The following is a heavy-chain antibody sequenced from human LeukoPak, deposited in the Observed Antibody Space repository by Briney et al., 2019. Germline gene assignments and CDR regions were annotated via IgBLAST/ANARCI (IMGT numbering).Heavy chain of an antibody. CDR2: ISTDSRTI. D-gene: IGHD3-22*01. CDR3: TTYFDSTGYFEEASHT. CDR1: GFIFSLNF. V-gene: IGHV3-48*01. Sequence: GGSLRLSCAPSGFIFSLNFMNWVRQAPGGGGKWVAYISTDSRTIYSGDSVRGRVSISRGNDKSLLYLQMENMRVEDTAVYYCTTYFDSTGYFEEASHTWGQGTLVTVSA. J-gene: IGHJ4*03.